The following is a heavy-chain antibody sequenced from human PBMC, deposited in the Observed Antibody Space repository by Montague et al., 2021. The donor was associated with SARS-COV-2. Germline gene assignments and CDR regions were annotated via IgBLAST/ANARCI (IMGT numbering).Heavy chain of an antibody. J-gene: IGHJ3*02. Sequence: SETLSLTCTVSGGSISSSSYYWGWIRQPPGKGRVWIGSIYYSGSTYYNPSLKSRVTISVDTSKNQFSLKLSSVTAADTAVYYCARFPTSYYYDSKAAPATPDAFDIWGQGTMVTVSS. D-gene: IGHD3-22*01. CDR3: ARFPTSYYYDSKAAPATPDAFDI. CDR1: GGSISSSSYY. V-gene: IGHV4-39*01. CDR2: IYYSGST.